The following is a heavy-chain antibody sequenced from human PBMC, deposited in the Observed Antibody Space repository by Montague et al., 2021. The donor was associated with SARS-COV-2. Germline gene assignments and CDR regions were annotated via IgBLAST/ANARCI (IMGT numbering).Heavy chain of an antibody. Sequence: SETLSLTCTVSGGSISSFYWSWFRQPPGKGLGWIGYISDSGSTNYNPSLTSRATMSVDTSKNQSSLKVNSVTAADTAVYYCARHYSATLPAVYWGQGTLVTVSS. CDR1: GGSISSFY. CDR3: ARHYSATLPAVY. V-gene: IGHV4-59*08. D-gene: IGHD2-15*01. CDR2: ISDSGST. J-gene: IGHJ4*02.